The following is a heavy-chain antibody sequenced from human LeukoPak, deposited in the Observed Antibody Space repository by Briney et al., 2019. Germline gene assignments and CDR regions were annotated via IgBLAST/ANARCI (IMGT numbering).Heavy chain of an antibody. CDR3: ARDRGYCSSTSCYSSRGFDP. V-gene: IGHV6-1*01. D-gene: IGHD2-2*02. Sequence: SQTLSLTCAISGDSVSSNSAAWNWIRQSPSRGLEWLGRTYYRSKWYNDYAVSVKSRITINPDTSKNQFSLQLNSVTPEDTAVYYCARDRGYCSSTSCYSSRGFDPWGQGTLVTVS. J-gene: IGHJ5*02. CDR1: GDSVSSNSAA. CDR2: TYYRSKWYN.